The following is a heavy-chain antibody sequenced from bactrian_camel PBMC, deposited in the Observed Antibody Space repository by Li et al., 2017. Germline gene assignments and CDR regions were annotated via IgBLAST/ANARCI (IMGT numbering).Heavy chain of an antibody. CDR2: TIVGTKIT. Sequence: HVQLVESGGGSVQAGGSLRLSCLASGYTATAYCMGWFRQAPGKEREGVATIVGTKITSCADSVKGRFTISRDNAQDTLYLQMNSLKIEDTAVYYCALGSSRQATMTARGKGTQVTVS. V-gene: IGHV3S1*01. D-gene: IGHD3*01. J-gene: IGHJ4*01. CDR1: GYTATAYC.